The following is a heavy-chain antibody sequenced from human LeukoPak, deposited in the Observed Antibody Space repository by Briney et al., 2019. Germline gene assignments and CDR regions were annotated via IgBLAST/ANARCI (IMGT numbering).Heavy chain of an antibody. D-gene: IGHD3-10*01. V-gene: IGHV3-30*02. CDR3: AKDPLLYGSGSYYFDY. J-gene: IGHJ4*02. CDR1: GFTFSSYG. CDR2: IWYDGNDK. Sequence: GGSLRLSCAASGFTFSSYGMHWVRQAPSKGLEWVAFIWYDGNDKYYADSVKGRFTISRDSSKNTLYLQMNSLSPEDTAVYYCAKDPLLYGSGSYYFDYWGQGTLVTVSS.